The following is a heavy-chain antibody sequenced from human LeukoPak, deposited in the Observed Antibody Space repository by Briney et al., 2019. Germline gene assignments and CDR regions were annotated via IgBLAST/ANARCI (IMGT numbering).Heavy chain of an antibody. Sequence: SETLSLTCTVSGGSISSYYWSWIRQPPGKGLEWIGYIYYSGSTNYNPSLKSRVTISVDTSENQFSLKLCSVTAADTAVYYCARETYCSSTSCPLGYWGQGTLVTVSS. V-gene: IGHV4-59*01. CDR3: ARETYCSSTSCPLGY. CDR2: IYYSGST. CDR1: GGSISSYY. D-gene: IGHD2-2*01. J-gene: IGHJ4*02.